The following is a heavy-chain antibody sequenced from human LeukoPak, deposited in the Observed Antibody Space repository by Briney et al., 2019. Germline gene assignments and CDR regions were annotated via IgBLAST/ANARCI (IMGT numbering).Heavy chain of an antibody. CDR3: ARDLYYYGSGSYLRYYYYMDV. CDR2: INPNSGGT. Sequence: ASVKVSCKASGYTFTGYYMHWVRQAPGQGLEWMGWINPNSGGTNYAQKFQGRVTMTRDTSISTAYMELSRLRSDDTAVYCCARDLYYYGSGSYLRYYYYMDVWGKGTTVTVSS. D-gene: IGHD3-10*01. J-gene: IGHJ6*03. CDR1: GYTFTGYY. V-gene: IGHV1-2*02.